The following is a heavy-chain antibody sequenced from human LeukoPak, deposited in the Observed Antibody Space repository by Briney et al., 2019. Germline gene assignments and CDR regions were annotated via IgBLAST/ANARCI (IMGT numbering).Heavy chain of an antibody. Sequence: ASVKVSCKASGGTFSSYAISWVRQAPGQGLEWMGGIIPIFGTANYARKFQGRVTITADESTSTAYMELSSLRSEDTAVYYCARDEGYCTNGVCSYFDYWGQGTLVTVSS. V-gene: IGHV1-69*13. CDR3: ARDEGYCTNGVCSYFDY. CDR2: IIPIFGTA. D-gene: IGHD2-8*01. J-gene: IGHJ4*02. CDR1: GGTFSSYA.